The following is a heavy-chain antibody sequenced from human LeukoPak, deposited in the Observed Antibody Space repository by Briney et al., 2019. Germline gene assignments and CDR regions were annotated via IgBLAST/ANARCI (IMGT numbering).Heavy chain of an antibody. CDR3: AKSRSGAGLFDS. J-gene: IGHJ4*02. D-gene: IGHD6-13*01. CDR1: GGSISSGSYY. V-gene: IGHV4-61*02. CDR2: IYTNGST. Sequence: SETLSLTCTVSGGSISSGSYYWSWIRPPAGKGLEWIGRIYTNGSTNYNPSLKSRVTISVDTSKHQFSLKLSSVTAADTAVYYCAKSRSGAGLFDSWGQGTLVTVSS.